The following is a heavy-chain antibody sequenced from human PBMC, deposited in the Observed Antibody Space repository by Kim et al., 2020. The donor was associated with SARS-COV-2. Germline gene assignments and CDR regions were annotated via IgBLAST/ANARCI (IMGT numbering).Heavy chain of an antibody. J-gene: IGHJ3*02. V-gene: IGHV3-53*01. CDR1: GFTVSSNY. D-gene: IGHD1-26*01. CDR3: ARTVYSGSLGAFDI. Sequence: GGSLRLSCAASGFTVSSNYMSWVRQAPGKGLEWVSVIYSGGSTYYADSVKGRFTISRDNSKNTLYLQMNSLRAEDTAVYYCARTVYSGSLGAFDIWGQGTMVTVSS. CDR2: IYSGGST.